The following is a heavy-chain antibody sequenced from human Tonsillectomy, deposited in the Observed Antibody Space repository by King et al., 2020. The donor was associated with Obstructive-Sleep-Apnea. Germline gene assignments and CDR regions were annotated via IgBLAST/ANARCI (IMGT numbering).Heavy chain of an antibody. J-gene: IGHJ4*02. CDR3: AKMGGSGRYPDY. V-gene: IGHV4-39*07. CDR2: IYYSGRS. CDR1: GASISNRGDY. D-gene: IGHD3-10*01. Sequence: QLQLQESGPGLVKPSETLSLTCSVSGASISNRGDYWGWIRQPPGKGLECIASIYYSGRSFYNPSLKSRLTISLDASKNQVSMQLTSVAAADTAGYYCAKMGGSGRYPDYRGQGTLVTVSS.